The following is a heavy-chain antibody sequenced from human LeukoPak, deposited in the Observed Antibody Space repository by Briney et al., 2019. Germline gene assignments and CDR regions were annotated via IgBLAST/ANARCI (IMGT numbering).Heavy chain of an antibody. CDR1: GYTFSSYG. V-gene: IGHV1-18*01. CDR3: ARQDGLYSPMDP. D-gene: IGHD5-24*01. CDR2: INCNSGKT. J-gene: IGHJ5*02. Sequence: ASVKVSCKTSGYTFSSYGISWVRQAPGQGLEWMGWINCNSGKTNYAQNLRGRVTMTTDTSTSTANMDVRSLRSDDTAVYYCARQDGLYSPMDPWGQGTLITVSS.